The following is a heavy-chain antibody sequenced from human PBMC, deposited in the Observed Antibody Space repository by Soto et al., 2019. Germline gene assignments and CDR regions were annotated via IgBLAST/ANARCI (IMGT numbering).Heavy chain of an antibody. V-gene: IGHV1-69*13. CDR1: GGSFSNYA. CDR3: AGDPGNSCYYYGMGV. Sequence: SVKVSCKASGGSFSNYAISWVRQAPGLGLEWMGKIVPISGTSHYAQKFQGRVTFTADESATTAYMELSSLRSEDTAVYYCAGDPGNSCYYYGMGVWGQGATVTVSS. J-gene: IGHJ6*02. CDR2: IVPISGTS. D-gene: IGHD4-4*01.